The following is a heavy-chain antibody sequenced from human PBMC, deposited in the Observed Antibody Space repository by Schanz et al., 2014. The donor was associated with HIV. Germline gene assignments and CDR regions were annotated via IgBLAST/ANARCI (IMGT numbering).Heavy chain of an antibody. CDR1: GFTFRNFG. V-gene: IGHV3-33*01. D-gene: IGHD1-26*01. CDR2: IWYDGSNK. Sequence: QEQLVESGGGVVQPGKSLRLSCAASGFTFRNFGMHWVRQAPGKGLEWVAVIWYDGSNKYYADSVKGRFTTSRDNSKNTLYLQMNSLRAEDTAVYYCARDRISTVGAPHFDLWGQGTLVTVSS. CDR3: ARDRISTVGAPHFDL. J-gene: IGHJ4*02.